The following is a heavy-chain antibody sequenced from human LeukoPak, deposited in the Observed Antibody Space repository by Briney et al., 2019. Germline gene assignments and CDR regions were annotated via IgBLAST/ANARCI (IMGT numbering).Heavy chain of an antibody. CDR3: AREHTTVTSLLDY. CDR2: IWSDGNNK. CDR1: GFTFNSYG. D-gene: IGHD4-17*01. Sequence: GRSLRLSCAASGFTFNSYGIHWVRQAPGKELEWVAVIWSDGNNKYYADSVKGRFTISRDSSKNTMYLQMNSLRAEDTAVYYCAREHTTVTSLLDYWGQGTLVTVSS. V-gene: IGHV3-33*01. J-gene: IGHJ4*02.